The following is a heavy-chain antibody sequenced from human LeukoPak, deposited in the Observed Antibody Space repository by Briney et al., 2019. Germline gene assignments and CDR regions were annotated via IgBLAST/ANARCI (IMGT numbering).Heavy chain of an antibody. V-gene: IGHV1-69*13. Sequence: SVKVSCKVSGYTLTELSMHWVRQAPGQGLEWMGGIIPIFGTANYAQKFQGRVTITADESTSTAYMELSSLRSEDTAVYYCARTPVRTNWFDPWGQGTLVTVSS. D-gene: IGHD1-14*01. CDR1: GYTLTELS. CDR2: IIPIFGTA. CDR3: ARTPVRTNWFDP. J-gene: IGHJ5*02.